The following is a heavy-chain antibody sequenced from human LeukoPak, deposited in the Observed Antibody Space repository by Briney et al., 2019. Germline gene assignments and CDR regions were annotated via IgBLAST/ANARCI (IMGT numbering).Heavy chain of an antibody. V-gene: IGHV3-23*01. J-gene: IGHJ4*02. CDR1: GFTFSAYG. CDR2: ISGSDGAT. CDR3: AKDMRGVVLVPRAYYFDS. Sequence: GGSLRLACVGSGFTFSAYGMSWVRQAPGKGLESVSSISGSDGATSYADSVKGRFTISRDNSKNTLYLQMNSLRAEDTAVYYCAKDMRGVVLVPRAYYFDSWGQGTLVTVSS. D-gene: IGHD2-8*02.